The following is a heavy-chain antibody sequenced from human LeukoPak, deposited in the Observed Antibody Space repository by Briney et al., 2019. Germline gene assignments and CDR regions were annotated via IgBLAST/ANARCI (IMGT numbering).Heavy chain of an antibody. D-gene: IGHD3-22*01. V-gene: IGHV3-21*01. CDR3: ARKGYDSSTTFDY. Sequence: GGSLRLSCAASGFTFSSYSMNWVRQAPGKGLEWVSSISSSSSYIYYADSVKGRFTISRDNAKNSLYLQMNSLRAEDTAVYYCARKGYDSSTTFDYWGQGTLVTVSS. CDR1: GFTFSSYS. J-gene: IGHJ4*02. CDR2: ISSSSSYI.